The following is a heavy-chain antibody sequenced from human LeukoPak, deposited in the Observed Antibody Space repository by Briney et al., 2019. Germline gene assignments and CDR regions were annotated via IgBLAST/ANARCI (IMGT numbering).Heavy chain of an antibody. CDR2: INPNSGGT. CDR3: ARDFAGYSSSPGGVDY. Sequence: GASVKVSCKASGYTFTGYYMHWVRQAPGQGLEWMGWINPNSGGTNYAQKFQGRVTMTRDMSTSTVYMELSSLRSEDTAVYYCARDFAGYSSSPGGVDYWGQGTLVTVSS. J-gene: IGHJ4*02. V-gene: IGHV1-2*02. CDR1: GYTFTGYY. D-gene: IGHD6-6*01.